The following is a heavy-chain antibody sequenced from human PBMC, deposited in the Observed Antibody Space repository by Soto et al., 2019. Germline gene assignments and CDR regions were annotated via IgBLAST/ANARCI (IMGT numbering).Heavy chain of an antibody. V-gene: IGHV3-33*01. CDR3: ARDSGVYSSSWYIPSS. D-gene: IGHD6-13*01. CDR1: GFTFSSYG. J-gene: IGHJ4*02. CDR2: IWYDGSNK. Sequence: GSLRLSCAASGFTFSSYGMHWVRQAPGKGLEWVAVIWYDGSNKYYADSVKGRFTISRDNSKNTLYLQMNSLRAEDTAVYYCARDSGVYSSSWYIPSSWGQGTLVTVSS.